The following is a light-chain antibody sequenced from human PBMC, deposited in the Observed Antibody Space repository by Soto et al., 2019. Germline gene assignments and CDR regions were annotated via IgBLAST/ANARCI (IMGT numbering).Light chain of an antibody. J-gene: IGKJ4*01. CDR2: KAS. CDR1: QSISNS. CDR3: RQYVSYPVT. V-gene: IGKV1-5*03. Sequence: DIQMTQSPSTLSASVGDRVTITCRASQSISNSLAWYQQKPGKAPNLLIYKASSLESGLPSRFSGSGSGTEFALPISSLQPDDFATYYCRQYVSYPVTFGGGTKVEMK.